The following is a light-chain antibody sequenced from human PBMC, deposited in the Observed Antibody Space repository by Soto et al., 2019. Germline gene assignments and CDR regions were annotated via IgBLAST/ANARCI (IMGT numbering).Light chain of an antibody. CDR3: QQYGSSPPWYT. CDR2: GAS. J-gene: IGKJ2*01. V-gene: IGKV3-20*01. Sequence: EIVLTQSPGTLSLSPGERATLSCRASQSVSSSYLAWYQQKPGQAPRLLIYGASSRATGIPDRFSGSGSGTDFTLTISRLETEDFAVEYCQQYGSSPPWYTFGQGTKLEIK. CDR1: QSVSSSY.